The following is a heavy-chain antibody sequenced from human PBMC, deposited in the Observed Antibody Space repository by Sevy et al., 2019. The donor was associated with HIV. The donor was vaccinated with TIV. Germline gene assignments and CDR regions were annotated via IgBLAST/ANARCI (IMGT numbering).Heavy chain of an antibody. D-gene: IGHD7-27*01. J-gene: IGHJ4*02. V-gene: IGHV3-23*01. Sequence: GGSLRLSCAASGFTFINYAVYWVRQTPGKGLEWVSVISDSGGNTYYADSVKGRFTISRDNSENTLYLQMNSLRVGDTAVYYCAKAGGSTGGSFDYWGQGTLVTVSS. CDR2: ISDSGGNT. CDR3: AKAGGSTGGSFDY. CDR1: GFTFINYA.